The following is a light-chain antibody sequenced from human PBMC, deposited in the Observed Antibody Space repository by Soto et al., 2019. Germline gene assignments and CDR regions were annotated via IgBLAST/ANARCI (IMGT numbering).Light chain of an antibody. Sequence: ETVLTQSPGTLSLSPGERVTLSCRTSQRVSSSYLAWYQQKPGQAPRLLMFGASSRATDIPARFSGSGSGTHFTLTINRLEPEDFAVYYCQQYDNSPYTFGQGTKLEIK. CDR3: QQYDNSPYT. J-gene: IGKJ2*01. CDR1: QRVSSSY. CDR2: GAS. V-gene: IGKV3-20*01.